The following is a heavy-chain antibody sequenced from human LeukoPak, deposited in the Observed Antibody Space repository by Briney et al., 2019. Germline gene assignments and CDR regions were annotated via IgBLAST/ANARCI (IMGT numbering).Heavy chain of an antibody. CDR1: GYTFTAYY. CDR2: INPDSGDT. J-gene: IGHJ4*02. V-gene: IGHV1-2*02. CDR3: ARDKCVEGKCYSDY. Sequence: ASVKVSXKASGYTFTAYYIHWVRQAPGQGLEWMGWINPDSGDTEYAQKFKGRVTMTGDTSISTAYMELIRLTSDDTAVYFCARDKCVEGKCYSDYWGQGTPVTVSP. D-gene: IGHD2-15*01.